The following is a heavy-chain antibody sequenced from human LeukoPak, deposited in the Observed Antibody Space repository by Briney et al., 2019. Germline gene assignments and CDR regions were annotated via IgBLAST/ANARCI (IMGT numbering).Heavy chain of an antibody. CDR1: GFTFSSYG. V-gene: IGHV3-30*02. CDR2: IRYDGSNK. CDR3: AKGPIWTTGALDY. Sequence: PGGSLRLSCAASGFTFSSYGMHWVRQAPGKGLEWVAFIRYDGSNKYYADSVKGRFTISRDNSKNTLYLQMNSLRAEDTAVYYCAKGPIWTTGALDYWGQGTLVTVSS. J-gene: IGHJ4*02. D-gene: IGHD1-1*01.